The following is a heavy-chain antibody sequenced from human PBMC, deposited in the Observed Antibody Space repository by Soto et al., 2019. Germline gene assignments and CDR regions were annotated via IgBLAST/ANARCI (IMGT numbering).Heavy chain of an antibody. CDR1: GCTFSRSA. CDR3: ARGGYSSTWSNLLDRSGLDV. V-gene: IGHV1-69*06. Sequence: QVQLVQSGAEAKKPGSSVKVSCKTSGCTFSRSAISWVRQAPGQGLEWMGGIVPLFRTTNYAQKFQGRFTINAATSTYTVYMELSGLRSGDTVLYYCARGGYSSTWSNLLDRSGLDVWGQGPKVTVSS. J-gene: IGHJ6*02. D-gene: IGHD6-13*01. CDR2: IVPLFRTT.